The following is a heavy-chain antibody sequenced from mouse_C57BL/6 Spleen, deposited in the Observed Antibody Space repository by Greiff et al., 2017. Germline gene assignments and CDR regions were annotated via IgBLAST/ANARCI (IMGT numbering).Heavy chain of an antibody. CDR2: IDPNSGGT. D-gene: IGHD3-2*02. J-gene: IGHJ4*01. CDR1: GYTFTSYW. V-gene: IGHV1-72*01. CDR3: ARLRDSSGPGAMDY. Sequence: QVHVKQPGAELVKPGASVKLSCKASGYTFTSYWMHWVKQRPGRGLEWIGRIDPNSGGTKYNEKFKSKATLTVDKPSSTAYMQLSSLTSEDSAVYYCARLRDSSGPGAMDYWGQGASVTVAS.